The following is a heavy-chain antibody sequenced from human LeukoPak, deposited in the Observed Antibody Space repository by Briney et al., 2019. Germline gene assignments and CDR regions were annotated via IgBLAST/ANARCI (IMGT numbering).Heavy chain of an antibody. Sequence: ASVKVSCTASGYTFTSYGISWVRQAPGQGLEWMGWISAYNGNTNYAQKLQGRVTMTTDTSTSTAYMELRSLRSDDTAVYYCAREGIVEWELPIDYWGQGTLVTVSS. V-gene: IGHV1-18*01. D-gene: IGHD1-26*01. J-gene: IGHJ4*02. CDR2: ISAYNGNT. CDR3: AREGIVEWELPIDY. CDR1: GYTFTSYG.